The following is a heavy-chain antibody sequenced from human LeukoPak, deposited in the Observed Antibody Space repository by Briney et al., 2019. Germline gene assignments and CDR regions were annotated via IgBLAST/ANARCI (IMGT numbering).Heavy chain of an antibody. J-gene: IGHJ4*02. V-gene: IGHV3-30*04. Sequence: PGGSLSLFCAASGFTFSSYAMHWVRQARGRWLEWVAVISYDGSNKYYADSVKRRFTISRDNSKNTLYLQMNSLRAEDTAVYYCAREPIAVAGPFDYWGQGTLVTVSS. CDR1: GFTFSSYA. D-gene: IGHD6-19*01. CDR2: ISYDGSNK. CDR3: AREPIAVAGPFDY.